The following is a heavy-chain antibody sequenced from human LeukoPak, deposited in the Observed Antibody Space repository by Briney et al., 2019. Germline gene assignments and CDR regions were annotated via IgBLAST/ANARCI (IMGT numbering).Heavy chain of an antibody. CDR1: GYTFASYG. V-gene: IGHV1-18*01. CDR3: ASLIEYSSSRVRTDDAFDI. CDR2: ISAYNGNT. J-gene: IGHJ3*02. Sequence: GAPVKVSCKASGYTFASYGISWVRQAPGQGLEWMGWISAYNGNTNYAQKLQGRVTMTTDTSTSTAYMELRSLRSDDTAVYYCASLIEYSSSRVRTDDAFDIWGQGTMVTVSS. D-gene: IGHD6-6*01.